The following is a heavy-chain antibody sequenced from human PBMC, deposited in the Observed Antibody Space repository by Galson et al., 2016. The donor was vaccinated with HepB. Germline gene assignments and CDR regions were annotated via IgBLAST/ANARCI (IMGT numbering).Heavy chain of an antibody. D-gene: IGHD2-15*01. Sequence: SVKVSCKASGYSFTGYYMHWVRQAPGQGLEWMGWINPNSGGTNYAPKFQGWVTMTRDTSISTAYMELSRLRSGDSAVYYCARGGCSGGSCYAPAGYYYYYGLDVWGQGTTVTVSS. CDR1: GYSFTGYY. J-gene: IGHJ6*02. CDR2: INPNSGGT. CDR3: ARGGCSGGSCYAPAGYYYYYGLDV. V-gene: IGHV1-2*04.